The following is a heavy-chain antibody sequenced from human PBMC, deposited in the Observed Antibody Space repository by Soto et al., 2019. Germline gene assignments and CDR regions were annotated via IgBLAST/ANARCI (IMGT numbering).Heavy chain of an antibody. CDR3: AGHRSASTLLPSFDP. J-gene: IGHJ5*02. CDR2: IIPIFGTA. Sequence: SVKISCKASGGTFSSYAISWVRQAPGQGLEWMGGIIPIFGTANYAQKFQGRLTITADESTSTAYMELSSLRSEDTAVYYCAGHRSASTLLPSFDPSGQVTLVTLCS. D-gene: IGHD3-10*01. CDR1: GGTFSSYA. V-gene: IGHV1-69*13.